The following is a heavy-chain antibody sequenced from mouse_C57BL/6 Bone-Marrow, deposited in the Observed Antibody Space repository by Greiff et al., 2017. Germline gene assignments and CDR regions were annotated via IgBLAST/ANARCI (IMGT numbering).Heavy chain of an antibody. CDR2: IYPGDGDT. CDR3: ARGAY. V-gene: IGHV1-80*01. CDR1: GYAFSSYW. Sequence: QVQLQQSGAELVKPGASVKISCKASGYAFSSYWMNWVQQRPGKSLEWIGQIYPGDGDTNYNGKFKGKATLTADTSSSTAYMQLSSLTSDDSAVYFCARGAYWGQGTLVTVSA. J-gene: IGHJ3*01.